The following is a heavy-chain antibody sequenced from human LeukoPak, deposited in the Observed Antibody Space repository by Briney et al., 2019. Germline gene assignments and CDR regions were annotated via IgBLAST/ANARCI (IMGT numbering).Heavy chain of an antibody. D-gene: IGHD6-13*01. Sequence: GASVKVSCKASGYTFTSYGISWVRQAPGQGLEWMGWISAYNGNTHYAQKLQGRVTMTTDTSTYTAYMELRSLRSEDTAVYYCARGSTLSSSWIYYYYYMDVWGKGTTVTVSS. V-gene: IGHV1-18*01. J-gene: IGHJ6*03. CDR2: ISAYNGNT. CDR1: GYTFTSYG. CDR3: ARGSTLSSSWIYYYYYMDV.